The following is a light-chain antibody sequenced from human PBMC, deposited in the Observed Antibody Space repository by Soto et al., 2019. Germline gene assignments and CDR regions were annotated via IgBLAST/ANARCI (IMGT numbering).Light chain of an antibody. CDR2: DVS. CDR1: SSDVGGYNY. CDR3: SSYTSSSTLGVA. V-gene: IGLV2-14*01. Sequence: QSVLTQPASVSGSPGQSITISCTGTSSDVGGYNYVSWYQQHPGKAPKLMIYDVSNRPSGVSNRFSGSKSGNTASLTISGLQAEDEADYYCSSYTSSSTLGVAFGTGTKVTVL. J-gene: IGLJ1*01.